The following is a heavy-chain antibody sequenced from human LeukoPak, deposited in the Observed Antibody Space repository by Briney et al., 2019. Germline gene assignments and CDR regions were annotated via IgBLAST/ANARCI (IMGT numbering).Heavy chain of an antibody. CDR1: GFTFSTYA. J-gene: IGHJ3*02. Sequence: PGGSLRLSCAASGFTFSTYAMHWVRQAPGKGLEWVSVISYDGSNRYYGDSVKGRFTISRDNSKNTLYLQMNSLRAEDTAVYYCAKGAEYYYDSSGIGAFDIWGQGTMVTVSS. CDR2: ISYDGSNR. V-gene: IGHV3-30*18. D-gene: IGHD3-22*01. CDR3: AKGAEYYYDSSGIGAFDI.